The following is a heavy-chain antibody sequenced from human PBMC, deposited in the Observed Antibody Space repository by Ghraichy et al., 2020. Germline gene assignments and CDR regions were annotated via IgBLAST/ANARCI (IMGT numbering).Heavy chain of an antibody. V-gene: IGHV4-34*01. CDR3: ARGRYGDGLYYYYGMDV. Sequence: SETLSLTCAVYGGSFSGYYWSWIRQPPGKGLEWIGEINHSGSTNYNPSLKSRVTISVDTSKNQFSLKLSSVIAADTAVYYCARGRYGDGLYYYYGMDVWGQGTTVTVSS. CDR1: GGSFSGYY. D-gene: IGHD4-17*01. J-gene: IGHJ6*02. CDR2: INHSGST.